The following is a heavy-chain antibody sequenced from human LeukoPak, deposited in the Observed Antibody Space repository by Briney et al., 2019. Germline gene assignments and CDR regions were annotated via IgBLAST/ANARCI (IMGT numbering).Heavy chain of an antibody. J-gene: IGHJ4*02. V-gene: IGHV4-59*01. CDR3: ARSSGWYQPFDY. CDR1: GGSISSYY. D-gene: IGHD6-19*01. Sequence: PSETLSLTCTVSGGSISSYYWSWIRQPPGKGLEWIGYIYYSGSTNYNPSLKSRVTISVDTSKNQFSLKLSSVTAADTAVYYCARSSGWYQPFDYWGQGTVVTVS. CDR2: IYYSGST.